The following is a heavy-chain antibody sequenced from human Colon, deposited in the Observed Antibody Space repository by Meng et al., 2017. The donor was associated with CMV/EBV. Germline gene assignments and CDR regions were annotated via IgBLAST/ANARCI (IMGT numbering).Heavy chain of an antibody. J-gene: IGHJ6*02. V-gene: IGHV3-66*02. CDR1: GFTFSSYS. CDR3: ASLPLIMIFGGKPRDMDV. CDR2: FYSGGST. Sequence: GGSLRLSCAASGFTFSSYSMNWVRQAPGKGLEWVSVFYSGGSTYYVASVKGRFTVSRDISKNTLYLQMNSLRTEDTGVYYCASLPLIMIFGGKPRDMDVWGQGTTVTVSS. D-gene: IGHD3/OR15-3a*01.